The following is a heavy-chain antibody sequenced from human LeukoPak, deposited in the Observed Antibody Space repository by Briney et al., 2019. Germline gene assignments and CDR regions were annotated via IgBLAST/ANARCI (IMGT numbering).Heavy chain of an antibody. CDR2: MNPNSGNT. D-gene: IGHD4-23*01. CDR3: ARGDYGGNSNSLVDL. Sequence: ASVKVSCKASGYTFTGYYMHWVRQAPGQGLEWMGWMNPNSGNTGYAQKFQGRVTMTRNTSISTAYMELSSLRSEDTAVYYCARGDYGGNSNSLVDLWGRGTLVTVSS. CDR1: GYTFTGYY. V-gene: IGHV1-8*02. J-gene: IGHJ2*01.